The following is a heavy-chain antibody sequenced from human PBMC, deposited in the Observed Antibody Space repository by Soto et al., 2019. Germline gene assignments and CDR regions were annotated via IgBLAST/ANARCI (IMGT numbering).Heavy chain of an antibody. CDR3: ARDGGRHSGGIDY. D-gene: IGHD1-26*01. V-gene: IGHV1-69*01. J-gene: IGHJ4*02. CDR1: GGTFTSYS. Sequence: QVQLVQSGAEVKKPGSSVKVSCKASGGTFTSYSINWVRQAPGQGLEWMGEIIPIFGTANYAQKFQGRVTITADESTSTAYMELSSLRTEDTAVYYCARDGGRHSGGIDYCGQGTLVCVCS. CDR2: IIPIFGTA.